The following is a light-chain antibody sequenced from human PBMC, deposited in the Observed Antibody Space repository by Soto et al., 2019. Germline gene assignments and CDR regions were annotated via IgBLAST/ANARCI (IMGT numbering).Light chain of an antibody. CDR2: GAS. Sequence: EIVLTQSPATLSVSPGERAILSCRASQSISTKLAWYQQKPGRAPRLLIYGASTRATGIPARFSGSGSGTEFTLTIHSLQSEDFAVYYCQEYNKWFSISFGQGTRLEIK. CDR1: QSISTK. J-gene: IGKJ5*01. V-gene: IGKV3-15*01. CDR3: QEYNKWFSIS.